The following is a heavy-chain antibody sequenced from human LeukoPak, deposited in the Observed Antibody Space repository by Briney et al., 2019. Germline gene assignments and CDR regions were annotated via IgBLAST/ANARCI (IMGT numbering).Heavy chain of an antibody. CDR1: GGSISSGGYY. CDR3: ARRLLHYYYMDV. J-gene: IGHJ6*03. Sequence: PSQTLSLTCTVSGGSISSGGYYWSWIRQPAGKGLEWIGRIYASGSTNYNPSLKSRVTISVDTSKNQFSLKLSSVTAADTAVYYCARRLLHYYYMDVWGKGTTVTVSS. V-gene: IGHV4-61*02. CDR2: IYASGST. D-gene: IGHD2-21*01.